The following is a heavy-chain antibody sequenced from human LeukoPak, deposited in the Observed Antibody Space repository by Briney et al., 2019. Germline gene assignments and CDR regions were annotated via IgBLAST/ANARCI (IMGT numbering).Heavy chain of an antibody. Sequence: ASVKVSCKASGGTFSSYAISWVRQAPGKGLEWMGRIIPILGIANYAQKFQGRVTITADKSTSTAYMELSSLRSEDTAVYYCARNDHNLAFDIWGQGTMVTVSS. CDR1: GGTFSSYA. CDR3: ARNDHNLAFDI. D-gene: IGHD3-16*01. J-gene: IGHJ3*02. V-gene: IGHV1-69*04. CDR2: IIPILGIA.